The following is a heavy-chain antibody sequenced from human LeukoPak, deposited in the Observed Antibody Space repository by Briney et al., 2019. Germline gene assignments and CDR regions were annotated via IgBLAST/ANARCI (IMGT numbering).Heavy chain of an antibody. D-gene: IGHD3-22*01. V-gene: IGHV3-23*01. Sequence: PPGGSLRLSCAASGFTYSSYAMSWGRPARGKGLEWVSSISSSGASTYYADSVDGLFTISRNSSDNTLCLQMSSLRAEDTAVYYCAKDRPNYYGSNGNYYKLNGDCWGQGTLVTVSS. CDR2: ISSSGAST. CDR1: GFTYSSYA. CDR3: AKDRPNYYGSNGNYYKLNGDC. J-gene: IGHJ4*02.